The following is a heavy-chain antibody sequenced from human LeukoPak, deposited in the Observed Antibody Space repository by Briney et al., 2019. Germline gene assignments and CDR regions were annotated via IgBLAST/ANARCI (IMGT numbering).Heavy chain of an antibody. D-gene: IGHD1-26*01. CDR2: IKSKTDGGTT. J-gene: IGHJ4*02. CDR3: VRRVGATSIDY. CDR1: GFIFSDYG. V-gene: IGHV3-15*07. Sequence: PGRSLRLSCAASGFIFSDYGMHWVRQAPGKGLEWVGRIKSKTDGGTTDYAAPVKGRFTISRDDSKNTPYLQMNSLKTEDTAVYYFVRRVGATSIDYWGQGTLVTVSS.